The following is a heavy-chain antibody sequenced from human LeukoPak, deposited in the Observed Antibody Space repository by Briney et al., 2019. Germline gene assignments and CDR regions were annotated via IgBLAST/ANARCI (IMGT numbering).Heavy chain of an antibody. CDR1: GYTFTSYG. CDR3: ARAAGIAVAGAVKY. V-gene: IGHV1-18*01. CDR2: ISAYNGNT. J-gene: IGHJ4*02. D-gene: IGHD6-19*01. Sequence: ASVKVSXKASGYTFTSYGISWVRQAPGQGLEWMGWISAYNGNTNYAQKLQGRVTMTTDTSTSTAYMELRSLRSDDTAVYYCARAAGIAVAGAVKYWGQGTLVTVSS.